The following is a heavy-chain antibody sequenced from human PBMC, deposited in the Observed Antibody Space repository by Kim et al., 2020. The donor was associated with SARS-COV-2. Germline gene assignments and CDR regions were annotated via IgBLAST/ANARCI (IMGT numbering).Heavy chain of an antibody. CDR1: GFIFDDYY. CDR2: ISANSRNI. V-gene: IGHV3-11*01. CDR3: ARETPLYIGSYYYGMDV. D-gene: IGHD2-2*02. Sequence: GGSLRLSCAGSGFIFDDYYMTWLRQAPGKGLEWVSYISANSRNIYYADFAKGRFTISRDNAKKSLYLQMDSLRADDTAVYYCARETPLYIGSYYYGMDV. J-gene: IGHJ6*01.